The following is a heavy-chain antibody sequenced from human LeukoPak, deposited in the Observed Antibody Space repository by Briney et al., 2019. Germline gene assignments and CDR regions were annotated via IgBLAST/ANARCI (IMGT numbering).Heavy chain of an antibody. V-gene: IGHV1-58*02. CDR1: GLTFTRSP. Sequence: SVKVSCKASGLTFTRSPMQWVRQARGQRLEWIGWIVVGSGNTNYAQKFQERVTITRDMSTSTAYMELSSLRSEDTAMYYWAAADYYDSSGYYPYAFHIWGQGTMVTVSS. CDR2: IVVGSGNT. D-gene: IGHD3-22*01. CDR3: AAADYYDSSGYYPYAFHI. J-gene: IGHJ3*02.